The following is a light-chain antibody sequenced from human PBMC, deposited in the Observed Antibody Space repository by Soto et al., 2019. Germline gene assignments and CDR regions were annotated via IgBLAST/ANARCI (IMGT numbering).Light chain of an antibody. CDR2: WAS. V-gene: IGKV4-1*01. CDR1: QNVLYSSNNKNY. Sequence: DIMLTQSPDSLAVSLGERATINCKSSQNVLYSSNNKNYLSWYQQKPGQPPKLLIYWASTRESGVPDRFSGGGSGTDFTLTISSLQAEDVAVYYCQQYFTTPLTFGGGTKVEIK. CDR3: QQYFTTPLT. J-gene: IGKJ4*01.